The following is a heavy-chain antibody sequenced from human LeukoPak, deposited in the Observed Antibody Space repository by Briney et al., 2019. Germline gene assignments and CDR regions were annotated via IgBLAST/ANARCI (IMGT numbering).Heavy chain of an antibody. CDR3: TQSSGWTEY. CDR1: GGSISSSSYY. Sequence: SETLSLTCTVSGGSISSSSYYWGWIRQPPGKGLEWIGSIYYSGSTYYNPSLKSRFTISVDTSKTQFSLKLSSVTAADTAVYYCTQSSGWTEYWGKGTLVTVSS. D-gene: IGHD6-19*01. V-gene: IGHV4-39*01. J-gene: IGHJ4*02. CDR2: IYYSGST.